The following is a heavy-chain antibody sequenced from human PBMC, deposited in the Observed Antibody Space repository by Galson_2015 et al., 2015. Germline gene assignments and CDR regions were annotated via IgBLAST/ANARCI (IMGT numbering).Heavy chain of an antibody. CDR3: ARERGSGTYYIDY. CDR2: IYSGGNT. J-gene: IGHJ4*02. CDR1: GFTVSSDY. V-gene: IGHV3-53*01. D-gene: IGHD3-10*01. Sequence: SLRLSCAASGFTVSSDYMSWVRQAPGRGLEWVSVIYSGGNTYYADSVKGRFTISRDNSKNTLYLQMNSLRAEDTAVYYCARERGSGTYYIDYWGLGTLVTVSS.